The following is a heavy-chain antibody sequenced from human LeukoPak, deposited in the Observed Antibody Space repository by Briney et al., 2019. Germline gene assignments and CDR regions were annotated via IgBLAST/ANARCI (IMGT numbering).Heavy chain of an antibody. V-gene: IGHV4-39*07. J-gene: IGHJ4*02. D-gene: IGHD6-6*01. CDR3: ASLLSSIAARDDY. CDR1: GGSISSSSYY. Sequence: PSETLSLTCTVSGGSISSSSYYWGWIRQPPGKGLEWIGGIYYSGSTYYNPSLKSRVTISVDTSKNQFSLKLSSVTAADTAVYYCASLLSSIAARDDYWGQGTLVTVSS. CDR2: IYYSGST.